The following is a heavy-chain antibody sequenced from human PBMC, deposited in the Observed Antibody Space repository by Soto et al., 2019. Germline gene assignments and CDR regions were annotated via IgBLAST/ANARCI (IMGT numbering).Heavy chain of an antibody. CDR3: ARDPNSYDIRDSSSIIDY. D-gene: IGHD2-2*01. CDR1: GFPFNTYE. Sequence: SLSLSCTASGFPFNTYEMNWVRQPPGKGLEWVSYISARSGTIYYADSVRGRFTISRDNAKNSVYLQMNSLRAEDTAVYYCARDPNSYDIRDSSSIIDYWGQGILVTVSS. J-gene: IGHJ4*01. V-gene: IGHV3-48*03. CDR2: ISARSGTI.